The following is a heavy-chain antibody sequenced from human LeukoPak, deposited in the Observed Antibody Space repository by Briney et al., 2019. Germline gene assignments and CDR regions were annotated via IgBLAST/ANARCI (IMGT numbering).Heavy chain of an antibody. D-gene: IGHD1-7*01. CDR1: GFTFSNYW. CDR2: IKEDGRET. Sequence: GESLRLSCAASGFTFSNYWMSWVRQAPGQGTEWVANIKEDGRETYYLDSVEGRFTISRDNAKNSLELQMNSLRVEDTAVYHCVKAQNFRPSAFFDSWGQGTLVTVSS. CDR3: VKAQNFRPSAFFDS. J-gene: IGHJ4*02. V-gene: IGHV3-7*01.